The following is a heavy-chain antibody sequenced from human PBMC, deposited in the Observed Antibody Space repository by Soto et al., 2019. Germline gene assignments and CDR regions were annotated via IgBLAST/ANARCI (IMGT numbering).Heavy chain of an antibody. CDR3: AKDNSPAARYFDL. D-gene: IGHD6-13*01. V-gene: IGHV3-9*01. J-gene: IGHJ2*01. Sequence: EVQLVESGGGLVQPGRSLRLSCAASGFTFDDYAMHWVRQAPGKGLEWVSGISWNSGSIGYADSVKGRFTISRDNAKNSLYLQMNSLRAEDTALYYCAKDNSPAARYFDLWGRGTLVTVSS. CDR2: ISWNSGSI. CDR1: GFTFDDYA.